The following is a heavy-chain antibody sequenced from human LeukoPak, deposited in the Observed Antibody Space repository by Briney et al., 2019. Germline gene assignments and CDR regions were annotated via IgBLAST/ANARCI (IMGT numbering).Heavy chain of an antibody. CDR3: ATAGIVGATEIDY. J-gene: IGHJ4*02. CDR1: GFTFGSYA. CDR2: ISGSGGST. Sequence: PGGSLRLSCAASGFTFGSYAMSWVRQAPGKGLEWVSAISGSGGSTYYADSVKGRFTISRDNSKNTLYLQMNSLRAEDTAVYYCATAGIVGATEIDYWGQGTLVTVSS. D-gene: IGHD1-26*01. V-gene: IGHV3-23*01.